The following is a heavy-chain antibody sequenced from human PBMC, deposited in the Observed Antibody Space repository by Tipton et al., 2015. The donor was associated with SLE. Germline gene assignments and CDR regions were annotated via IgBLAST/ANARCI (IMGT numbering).Heavy chain of an antibody. CDR2: ISAYNGNT. Sequence: QLVQSGAEVKKPGSSVKVSCKASGGTFSSYGISWVRRAPGQGLEWMGWISAYNGNTNYAQKLQGRVTMTTDTSTSTAYMELRSLRSDDTAVYYCARDIAVAGEGAFDIWGQGTMVTVSS. CDR1: GGTFSSYG. CDR3: ARDIAVAGEGAFDI. D-gene: IGHD6-19*01. V-gene: IGHV1-18*01. J-gene: IGHJ3*02.